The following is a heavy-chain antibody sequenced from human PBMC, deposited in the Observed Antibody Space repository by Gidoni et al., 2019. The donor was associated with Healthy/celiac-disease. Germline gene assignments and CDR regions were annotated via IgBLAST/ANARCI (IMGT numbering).Heavy chain of an antibody. CDR2: IYYSGST. Sequence: QLQLQESGPGLVKPSETLSLTCTVSGGSISSSSYYWGWIRQPPGKGLEWIGSIYYSGSTHYNPSLKSRFTISVDTSKNQFSLKLSSVTAADTAVYYCAREAYYYDSSGYYPDYWGQGTLVTVSS. V-gene: IGHV4-39*07. CDR1: GGSISSSSYY. J-gene: IGHJ4*02. D-gene: IGHD3-22*01. CDR3: AREAYYYDSSGYYPDY.